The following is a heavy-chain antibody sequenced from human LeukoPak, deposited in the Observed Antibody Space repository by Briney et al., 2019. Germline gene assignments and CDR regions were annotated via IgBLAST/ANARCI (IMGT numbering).Heavy chain of an antibody. CDR2: ISWNSGSI. CDR3: AKARAHPYYFDY. J-gene: IGHJ4*02. V-gene: IGHV3-9*01. Sequence: GGSLRLSCAASGFTFDDYAMHWVRQAPGKGLEWVSGISWNSGSIGYADSAKGRFTISRDNAKNSLYLQMNSLRAEDTALYYCAKARAHPYYFDYWGQGTLVTVSS. CDR1: GFTFDDYA.